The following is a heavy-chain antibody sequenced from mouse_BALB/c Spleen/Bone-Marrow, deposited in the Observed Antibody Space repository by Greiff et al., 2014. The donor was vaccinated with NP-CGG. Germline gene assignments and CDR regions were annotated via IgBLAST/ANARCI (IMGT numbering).Heavy chain of an antibody. CDR1: GFNIRDTY. V-gene: IGHV14-3*02. J-gene: IGHJ3*01. CDR2: IDPANGNT. Sequence: EVKLMESGAEFVKPGASVKLSCTASGFNIRDTYMHWVKQRPEQGLEWIGRIDPANGNTKYDPKFQGKATITADTSSNTAYLQLNSLTSEDTAVYYCAIYYYGSSGFAYWGQGTLVTVSA. CDR3: AIYYYGSSGFAY. D-gene: IGHD1-1*01.